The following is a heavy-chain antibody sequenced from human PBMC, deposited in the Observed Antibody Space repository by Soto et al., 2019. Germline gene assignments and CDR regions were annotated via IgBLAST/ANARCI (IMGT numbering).Heavy chain of an antibody. V-gene: IGHV1-24*01. J-gene: IGHJ6*02. CDR1: GYTLTELS. CDR2: FDPEDGET. CDR3: ATALYYYYGMDV. Sequence: QVQLVQSGAELKKPGASVKVSCKVSGYTLTELSMHWVRQAPGKGLEWMGGFDPEDGETIYAQKFQGRVTMNEDTSTETDYMELSSLRSEDTAVYYCATALYYYYGMDVWGQGTTVTVSS.